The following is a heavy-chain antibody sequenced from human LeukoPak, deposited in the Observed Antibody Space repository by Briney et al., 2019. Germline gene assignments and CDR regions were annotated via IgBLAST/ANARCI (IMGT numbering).Heavy chain of an antibody. Sequence: GESLKISCKGSGYSFTSYWIGWVRQMPGKGLEWMGIIYPGDSDTRYSPSFQGQVTISADKSISTAYLQWSSLKASDTAMYYCARQRGGYSYGYPYYYGMDVWGQGTTATVSS. V-gene: IGHV5-51*01. CDR2: IYPGDSDT. J-gene: IGHJ6*02. CDR3: ARQRGGYSYGYPYYYGMDV. CDR1: GYSFTSYW. D-gene: IGHD5-18*01.